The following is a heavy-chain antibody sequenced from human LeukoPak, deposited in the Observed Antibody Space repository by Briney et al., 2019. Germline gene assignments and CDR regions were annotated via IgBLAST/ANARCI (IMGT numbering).Heavy chain of an antibody. J-gene: IGHJ5*02. CDR1: GYAFTGYY. V-gene: IGHV1-2*06. D-gene: IGHD6-13*01. CDR3: ARGALLRRQQLVRVNWLDP. Sequence: ASVKVSCKASGYAFTGYYMHWVRQAPGQGLEWMGRINPNSGGTNYAQKFQGRVTMTRDTSISTAYMELSRLRSDDTAVYYCARGALLRRQQLVRVNWLDPWGQGTLVTVSS. CDR2: INPNSGGT.